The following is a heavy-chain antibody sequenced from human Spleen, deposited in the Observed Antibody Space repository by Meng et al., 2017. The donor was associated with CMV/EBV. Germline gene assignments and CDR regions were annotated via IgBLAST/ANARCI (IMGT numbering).Heavy chain of an antibody. Sequence: SETLSLTCSVSGGSISSSGYYWGWLRQPPGKGLEWIGDVFYSGSTYYNPSLKSRVTISVDTSKNQFSLKLSSVTAADTAVYYCARRRGMDVWGQGTTVTVSS. J-gene: IGHJ6*02. CDR2: VFYSGST. V-gene: IGHV4-39*01. CDR1: GGSISSSGYY. CDR3: ARRRGMDV.